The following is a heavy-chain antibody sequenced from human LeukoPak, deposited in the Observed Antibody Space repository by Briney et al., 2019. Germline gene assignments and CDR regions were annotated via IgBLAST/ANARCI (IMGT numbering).Heavy chain of an antibody. J-gene: IGHJ4*02. CDR3: ARLVGAATDPFDY. D-gene: IGHD2-15*01. Sequence: SETLSLTCTVSGGSISSRTYYWGWIRQPPGKGLEWIGSIYYSGSTYYNPSLKSRVSVSVDTSKNQFSLKVSSVTAADTAVYCCARLVGAATDPFDYWGQGTLVTVSS. CDR1: GGSISSRTYY. CDR2: IYYSGST. V-gene: IGHV4-39*01.